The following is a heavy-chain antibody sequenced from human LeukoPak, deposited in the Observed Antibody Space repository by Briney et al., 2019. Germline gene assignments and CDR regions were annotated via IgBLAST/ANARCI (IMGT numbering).Heavy chain of an antibody. CDR3: AREVAPRYYGSGSSPREELYNWFDP. D-gene: IGHD3-10*01. CDR2: IYYSGST. CDR1: GGSISSSSYY. Sequence: PSETLSLTCTVSGGSISSSSYYWGWIRQPPGKGLEWIGSIYYSGSTYYNPSLKSRVTISVDTSKNQFSLKLSSVTAADTAVYYCAREVAPRYYGSGSSPREELYNWFDPWGQGTLVTVSS. V-gene: IGHV4-39*07. J-gene: IGHJ5*02.